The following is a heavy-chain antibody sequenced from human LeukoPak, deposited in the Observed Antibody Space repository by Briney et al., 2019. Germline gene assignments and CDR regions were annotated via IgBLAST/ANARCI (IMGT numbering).Heavy chain of an antibody. CDR2: MNPNSGNT. CDR3: ETAAAFMDV. Sequence: ASVKVSCKASGYTFTSYDINWGRQATGQGLEWMGWMNPNSGNTGYAQKFQGRGTMTRNTSISTAYMELSSLRTEDTAVYYCETAAAFMDVWGQGNTVTVSS. CDR1: GYTFTSYD. D-gene: IGHD6-13*01. V-gene: IGHV1-8*01. J-gene: IGHJ6*02.